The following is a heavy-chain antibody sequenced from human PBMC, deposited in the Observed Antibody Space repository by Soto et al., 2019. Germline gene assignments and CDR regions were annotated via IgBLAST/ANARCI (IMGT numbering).Heavy chain of an antibody. V-gene: IGHV4-59*01. D-gene: IGHD5-12*01. Sequence: SETLSLTCTVSGGSIISGYWSWIRQPPGTGLECLGYISYSGNTNYNPSLKSRVTMSVDTPKNQFSLRLSSVTTADTAVYYCAGLRGYAGVPMDYWGQGALAAVSS. CDR2: ISYSGNT. CDR3: AGLRGYAGVPMDY. CDR1: GGSIISGY. J-gene: IGHJ4*02.